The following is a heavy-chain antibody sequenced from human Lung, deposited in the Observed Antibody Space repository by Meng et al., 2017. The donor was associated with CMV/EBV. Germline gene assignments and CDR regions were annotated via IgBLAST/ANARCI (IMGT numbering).Heavy chain of an antibody. CDR2: IDDSGST. CDR3: ARGKQDAWELLAY. D-gene: IGHD1-26*01. CDR1: GVSIRSNIR. Sequence: LQEPGPGLVKPSGTLALTCGVSGVSIRSNIRWTWVRQPPGKGLEWIGDIDDSGSTNYNPSLNSRISISLDKSKNHFSLKVNSVTAADTAVYYCARGKQDAWELLAYWGQGALVTVSS. V-gene: IGHV4-4*02. J-gene: IGHJ4*02.